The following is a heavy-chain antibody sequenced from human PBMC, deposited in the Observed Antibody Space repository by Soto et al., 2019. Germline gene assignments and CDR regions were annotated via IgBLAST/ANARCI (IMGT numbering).Heavy chain of an antibody. V-gene: IGHV3-30*03. CDR1: GFTFSSYG. CDR3: ARGSTSRYYYYYYGMDV. J-gene: IGHJ6*01. D-gene: IGHD2-2*01. Sequence: QVQLVESGGGVVQPGRSLRLSCAASGFTFSSYGMHWVRQAPGKGLEWVAVISYDGSNKYYADSVKGRFTISRDNSKNTLYLQMNSLRAEDTAVYYCARGSTSRYYYYYYGMDVW. CDR2: ISYDGSNK.